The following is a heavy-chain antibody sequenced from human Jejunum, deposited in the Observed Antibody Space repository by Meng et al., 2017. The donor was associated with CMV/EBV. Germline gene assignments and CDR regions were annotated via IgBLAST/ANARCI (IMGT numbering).Heavy chain of an antibody. D-gene: IGHD6-13*01. J-gene: IGHJ4*02. CDR3: ARDRMAAPGTFEY. Sequence: GLRQESGPGLVKPSRTLSLSCTVSGGSISGYYWNWIRQPAGKGLEWIGRVYMSGSTNYNPSLRSRVAMSVDTSKTQFSLRLTSVTAADTAVYYCARDRMAAPGTFEYWGQGTLVTVSS. CDR2: VYMSGST. V-gene: IGHV4-4*07. CDR1: GGSISGYY.